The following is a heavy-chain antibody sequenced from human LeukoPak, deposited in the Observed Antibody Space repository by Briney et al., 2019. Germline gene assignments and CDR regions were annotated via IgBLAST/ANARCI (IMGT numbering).Heavy chain of an antibody. Sequence: SETLSLTCSVSGGSMRRDTEYWGWIRQPPGRGLEWTGSIFYSGNTYYNPSLKSRVTISVDTSKKQFTLKLTSVTATDTAVYYCATYYCGGDCYSGYFDYWGQGTLVTVSS. J-gene: IGHJ4*02. CDR2: IFYSGNT. CDR3: ATYYCGGDCYSGYFDY. V-gene: IGHV4-39*01. CDR1: GGSMRRDTEY. D-gene: IGHD2-21*02.